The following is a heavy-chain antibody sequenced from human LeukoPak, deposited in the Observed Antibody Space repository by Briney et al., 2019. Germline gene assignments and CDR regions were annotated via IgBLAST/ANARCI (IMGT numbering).Heavy chain of an antibody. D-gene: IGHD5-12*01. V-gene: IGHV4-61*02. CDR3: ARSGYSGWWWFDP. CDR2: IYTSGST. J-gene: IGHJ5*02. Sequence: PSETLSLTCTVSGGSISSSSYYWSWIRQPAGKGLEWIGRIYTSGSTNYNPSLKSRVTMSVDTSKNQFSLKLSSVTAADTAVYYCARSGYSGWWWFDPWGQGTLVTVSS. CDR1: GGSISSSSYY.